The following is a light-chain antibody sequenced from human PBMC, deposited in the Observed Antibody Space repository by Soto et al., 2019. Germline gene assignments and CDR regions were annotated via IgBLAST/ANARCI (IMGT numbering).Light chain of an antibody. CDR3: QQYSNWPRT. CDR1: QSVSGY. CDR2: DAF. Sequence: EIVMTQSPATLSLSPGERATLSCRASQSVSGYLAWYQQKPGQAPRLLIYDAFTRDTGIPARFSGSGSGTEFTLTISSLQSEDFAVYYCQQYSNWPRTFGQGTKLEIK. J-gene: IGKJ2*01. V-gene: IGKV3-15*01.